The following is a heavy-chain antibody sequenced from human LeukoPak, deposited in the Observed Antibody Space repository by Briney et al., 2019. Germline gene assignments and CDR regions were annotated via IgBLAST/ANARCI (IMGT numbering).Heavy chain of an antibody. CDR2: FDPEDGET. CDR3: ATKSRASGSGYYYGRGYFDY. J-gene: IGHJ4*02. D-gene: IGHD3-22*01. V-gene: IGHV1-24*01. CDR1: GYTLTELS. Sequence: ASVKVSCKVSGYTLTELSMHWVRQAPGKGLEWMGGFDPEDGETIYAQKFQGRVTMTEDTSTDTAYVELSSLRSEDTAVYYCATKSRASGSGYYYGRGYFDYWGQGTLVTVSS.